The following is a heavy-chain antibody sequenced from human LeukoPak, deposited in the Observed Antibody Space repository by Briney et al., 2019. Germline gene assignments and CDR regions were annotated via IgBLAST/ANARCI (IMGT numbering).Heavy chain of an antibody. CDR3: ARDFGYCSGGSCFAFDY. J-gene: IGHJ4*02. CDR1: GGSISSSSYY. D-gene: IGHD2-15*01. CDR2: IYYSGST. V-gene: IGHV4-39*07. Sequence: PSETLSLTCTVSGGSISSSSYYWGWIRQPPGKGLEWIGSIYYSGSTYYNPSLKSRVTISVDTSKNQFSLKLSSVTAADTAVYYCARDFGYCSGGSCFAFDYWGQGTLVTVSS.